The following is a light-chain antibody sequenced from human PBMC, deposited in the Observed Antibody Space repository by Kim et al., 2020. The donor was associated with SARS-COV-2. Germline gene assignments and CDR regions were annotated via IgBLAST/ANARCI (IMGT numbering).Light chain of an antibody. J-gene: IGLJ3*02. CDR2: RDT. V-gene: IGLV3-1*01. CDR3: QAWDSSTAV. CDR1: RLGDKF. Sequence: GSPGQTATITCSGDRLGDKFACWFKQIPGQSPTLVIYRDTKRPSGIPERFTGSNSGTTATLAISGTQPIDEADYYCQAWDSSTAVFGGGTKLTVL.